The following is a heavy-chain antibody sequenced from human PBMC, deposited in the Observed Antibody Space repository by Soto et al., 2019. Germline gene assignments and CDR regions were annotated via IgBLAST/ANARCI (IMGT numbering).Heavy chain of an antibody. V-gene: IGHV4-34*01. CDR1: GGSFSGYY. D-gene: IGHD5-12*01. Sequence: QVQLQQWGAGLLKPSETLSLTCAVYGGSFSGYYWSWIRQPPGKGLEWIGEINHSGSTNYNPSLKSRVTISVDTSKNQFSLKLGSVTAADTAVYYCARGGNSGYVWWGQGTLVTVSS. CDR3: ARGGNSGYVW. CDR2: INHSGST. J-gene: IGHJ4*02.